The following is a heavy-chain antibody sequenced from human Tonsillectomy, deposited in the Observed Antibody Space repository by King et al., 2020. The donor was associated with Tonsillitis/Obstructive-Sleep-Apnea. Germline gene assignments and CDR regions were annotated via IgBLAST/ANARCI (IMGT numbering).Heavy chain of an antibody. D-gene: IGHD2-2*01. CDR3: AKPPRNLGYCSSTSCYVYYYYYMDV. CDR1: GFTFSSYA. J-gene: IGHJ6*03. V-gene: IGHV3-23*04. Sequence: EVQLVESGGGLVQPGGSLRLSCAASGFTFSSYAMSWVRQAPGKGLEWVSAISGSGGSTYYADSVKGRFTISRDNSKNTLYLQMNSLRAEDTAVYYCAKPPRNLGYCSSTSCYVYYYYYMDVWGKGTTVTVSS. CDR2: ISGSGGST.